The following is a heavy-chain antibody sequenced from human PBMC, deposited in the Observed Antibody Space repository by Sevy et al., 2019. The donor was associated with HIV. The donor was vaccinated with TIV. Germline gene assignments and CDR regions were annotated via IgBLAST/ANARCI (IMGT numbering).Heavy chain of an antibody. V-gene: IGHV3-48*02. D-gene: IGHD5-18*01. CDR1: GFTFSSYS. CDR3: ARVDTAMVTSYYGMDV. Sequence: GGSLRLSCAASGFTFSSYSMNWVRQAPGKGLEWVSYISSGSSTIYYADSVKGRFTISRDNAKNSLYLQMNSLRDEDTAVYYCARVDTAMVTSYYGMDVWGQGTTVTVSS. CDR2: ISSGSSTI. J-gene: IGHJ6*02.